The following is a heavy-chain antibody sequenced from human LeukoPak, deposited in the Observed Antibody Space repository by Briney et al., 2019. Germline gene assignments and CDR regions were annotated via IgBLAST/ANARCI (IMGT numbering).Heavy chain of an antibody. J-gene: IGHJ2*01. CDR2: ISGSGGST. D-gene: IGHD2-15*01. Sequence: GGSLRLSCAASGFTFSSYAMSWVRQAPGKGLEWVSAISGSGGSTYYADSVKGRFTISRDNSKNTLYLQMNSLRAEDTAVYYCAKDRGWPTVYWYYDLWGRGTLVTVSS. V-gene: IGHV3-23*01. CDR3: AKDRGWPTVYWYYDL. CDR1: GFTFSSYA.